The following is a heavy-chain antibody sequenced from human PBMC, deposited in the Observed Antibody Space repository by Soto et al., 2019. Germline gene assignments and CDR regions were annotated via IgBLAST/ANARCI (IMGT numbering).Heavy chain of an antibody. Sequence: GGSLRLSCGASGFTFSDYWMNWVRQAPGKGLEWVANINQVASEIYYADSVKGRFTISRDNAKNSLYLQMSSLRAEDTAVYYCARAVASGGSYWGQGTQVTVSS. J-gene: IGHJ4*02. D-gene: IGHD2-8*02. CDR2: INQVASEI. CDR3: ARAVASGGSY. V-gene: IGHV3-7*01. CDR1: GFTFSDYW.